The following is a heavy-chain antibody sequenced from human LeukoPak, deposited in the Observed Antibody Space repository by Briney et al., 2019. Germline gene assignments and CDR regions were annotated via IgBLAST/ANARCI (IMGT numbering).Heavy chain of an antibody. D-gene: IGHD3-10*01. V-gene: IGHV1-69*05. CDR2: IIPIFGTA. CDR3: ARDRGGY. Sequence: SVKVSCKASGYTFTSYYMHWVRQAPGQGLEWMGRIIPIFGTANYAQKFQGRVTITTDESTSTAYMELSSLRSEDTAVYYCARDRGGYWGQGTLVTVSS. J-gene: IGHJ4*02. CDR1: GYTFTSYY.